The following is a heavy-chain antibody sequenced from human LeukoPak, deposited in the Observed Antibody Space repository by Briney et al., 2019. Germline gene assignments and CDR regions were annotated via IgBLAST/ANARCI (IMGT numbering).Heavy chain of an antibody. Sequence: GESLKISCKASGYSFTGYWIGWVRQMPGKGLEWMGIIYPGNSDTRYSPSFQGQVTISADKSITTAYLQWRSLKASDTAMYYCARWGTVTRFVVDYWGQGTLVTVSS. J-gene: IGHJ4*02. CDR1: GYSFTGYW. CDR2: IYPGNSDT. CDR3: ARWGTVTRFVVDY. V-gene: IGHV5-51*01. D-gene: IGHD4-17*01.